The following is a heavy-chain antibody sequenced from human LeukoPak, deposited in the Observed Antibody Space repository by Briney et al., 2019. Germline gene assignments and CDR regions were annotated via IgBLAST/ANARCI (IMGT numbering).Heavy chain of an antibody. Sequence: GGSLRLSCAASGFTFSSYSMNWVRQAPGKGLEWVSSISSSSYIYYADSVKGRFTISRDNAKNSLYLQMNSLRAEDTAVYYCARNPSRDMVFDYWGQGTLVTVSS. V-gene: IGHV3-21*01. D-gene: IGHD3-10*01. J-gene: IGHJ4*02. CDR1: GFTFSSYS. CDR2: ISSSSYI. CDR3: ARNPSRDMVFDY.